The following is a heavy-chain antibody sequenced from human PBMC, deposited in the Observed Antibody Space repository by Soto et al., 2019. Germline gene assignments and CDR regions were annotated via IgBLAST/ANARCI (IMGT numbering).Heavy chain of an antibody. CDR2: ISSSSSTI. CDR1: GFTFSSYS. V-gene: IGHV3-48*02. D-gene: IGHD3-3*01. CDR3: ARDFHGSGYLKTIDY. J-gene: IGHJ4*02. Sequence: EVQLVESGGGLVQPGGSLRLSCAASGFTFSSYSMNWVRQAPGKGLEWVSYISSSSSTIYYADSVKGRFTISRDNAKNSLYLQMNSLRDEDTAVYYCARDFHGSGYLKTIDYWGQGTLVTVSS.